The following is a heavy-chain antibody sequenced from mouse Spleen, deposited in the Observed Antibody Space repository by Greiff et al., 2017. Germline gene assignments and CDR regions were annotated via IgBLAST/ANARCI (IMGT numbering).Heavy chain of an antibody. Sequence: EVQVVESGGGLVQPGGSLKLSCAASGFTFSSYGMSWVRQTPDKRLELVATINSNGGSTYYPDSVKGRFTISRDNAKNTLYLQMSSLKSEDTAMYYCARALRNYAMDYWGQGTSVTVSS. J-gene: IGHJ4*01. CDR1: GFTFSSYG. V-gene: IGHV5-6-3*01. CDR2: INSNGGST. CDR3: ARALRNYAMDY.